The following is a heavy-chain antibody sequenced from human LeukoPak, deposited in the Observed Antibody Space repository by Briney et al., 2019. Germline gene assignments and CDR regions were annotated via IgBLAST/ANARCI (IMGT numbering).Heavy chain of an antibody. V-gene: IGHV4-39*01. CDR2: VYYSGST. J-gene: IGHJ4*02. D-gene: IGHD3-22*01. CDR1: GGSFSSSTYY. Sequence: SETLSLTCSVSGGSFSSSTYYWGWIRQPPGKGLEWIGSVYYSGSTYYNQSLKSRVTISVDTSKNQFSLKLTSVTAADTAVYYCARQYYDSSGYYPWYFDYWGQGTLVTVSS. CDR3: ARQYYDSSGYYPWYFDY.